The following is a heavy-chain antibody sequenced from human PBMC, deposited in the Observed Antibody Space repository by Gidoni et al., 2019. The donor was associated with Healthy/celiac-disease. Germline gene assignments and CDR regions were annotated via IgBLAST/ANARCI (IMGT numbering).Heavy chain of an antibody. V-gene: IGHV3-23*01. CDR3: AKDTGRRIVVVITAADY. D-gene: IGHD3-22*01. Sequence: EVQLLESGGGLVQPGGSLRLSCAASGFTFSSYAMSWFRQAPGKGLEWVSGISGSGGSTYYADSVKGRFTISRDNSKNTLYLQMNSLRAEDTAVYYCAKDTGRRIVVVITAADYWGQGTLVTVSS. CDR1: GFTFSSYA. J-gene: IGHJ4*02. CDR2: ISGSGGST.